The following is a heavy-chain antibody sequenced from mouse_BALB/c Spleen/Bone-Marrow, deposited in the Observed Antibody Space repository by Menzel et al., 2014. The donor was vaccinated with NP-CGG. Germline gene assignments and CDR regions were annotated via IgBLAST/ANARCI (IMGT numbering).Heavy chain of an antibody. J-gene: IGHJ2*01. CDR3: ARDMGGY. D-gene: IGHD1-1*02. Sequence: EVKLMESGGGLMKPGGSLKLSCAASGFIFSDYYMYWVRQTPEKRLEWVATISDGGTYSYYADSVKGRFTISRDNAKSNLYLQINSLKSEDTAMYYCARDMGGYWGQGTTLTVSS. CDR2: ISDGGTYS. V-gene: IGHV5-4*02. CDR1: GFIFSDYY.